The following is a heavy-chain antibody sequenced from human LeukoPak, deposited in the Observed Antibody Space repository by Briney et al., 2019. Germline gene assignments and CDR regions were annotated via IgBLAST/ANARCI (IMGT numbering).Heavy chain of an antibody. CDR1: GFTFSNYR. CDR2: IKQDGSEK. V-gene: IGHV3-7*01. J-gene: IGHJ4*02. Sequence: TGGSLRLSCAASGFTFSNYRMSWVRQAPGKGLEWVASIKQDGSEKDYVDSVKGRFTISRDNSKNTLYLQMNSLRAEDTAVYYCARDKHYDSSGYYYIYWGQGTLVTVSS. CDR3: ARDKHYDSSGYYYIY. D-gene: IGHD3-22*01.